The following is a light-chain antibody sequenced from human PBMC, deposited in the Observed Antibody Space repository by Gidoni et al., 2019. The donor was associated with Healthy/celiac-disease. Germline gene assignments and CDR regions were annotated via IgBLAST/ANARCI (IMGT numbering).Light chain of an antibody. J-gene: IGKJ2*01. CDR3: QQSYSTPRT. Sequence: DIQMTQSPSSLSAAVGDRVTITCRASQSISSYLNWYQQKPGKAPKLLLYAASSLQSGVPSRFSGSGSGTDFTLTISSLQPEDFATYYCQQSYSTPRTFGQGTQLEIK. V-gene: IGKV1-39*01. CDR2: AAS. CDR1: QSISSY.